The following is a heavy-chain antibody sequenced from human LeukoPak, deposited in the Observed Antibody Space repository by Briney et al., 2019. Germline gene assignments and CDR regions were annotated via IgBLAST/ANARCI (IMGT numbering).Heavy chain of an antibody. J-gene: IGHJ6*02. V-gene: IGHV3-23*01. CDR2: ISGSGGST. CDR3: AKDRDIGVVPAAPDGDGMDV. D-gene: IGHD2-2*01. CDR1: GFTFSSYA. Sequence: GGSLRLSCAASGFTFSSYAMSWVRQAPGKGLEWVSAISGSGGSTYYADSVKGRFTISRDNSKNTLYLQMNSLRAEDTAVYYCAKDRDIGVVPAAPDGDGMDVWGQGTTVTVSS.